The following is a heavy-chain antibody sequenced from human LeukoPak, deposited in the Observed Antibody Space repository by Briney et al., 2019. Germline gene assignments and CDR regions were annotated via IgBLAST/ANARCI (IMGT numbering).Heavy chain of an antibody. J-gene: IGHJ4*02. Sequence: PSETLSLTCTASGGSISGYYWSWLRQPPGKGLEWIGYIYYIGSTNYNPSLKSRVSMSVDRSTNQFFLKVRSVTAADTAMYYCARVSPHPWIRATADLDYWGQGALVTVSS. D-gene: IGHD6-13*01. CDR3: ARVSPHPWIRATADLDY. CDR2: IYYIGST. CDR1: GGSISGYY. V-gene: IGHV4-59*12.